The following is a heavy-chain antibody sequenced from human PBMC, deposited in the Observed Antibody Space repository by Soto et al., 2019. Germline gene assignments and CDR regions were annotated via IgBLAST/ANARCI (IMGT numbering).Heavy chain of an antibody. CDR2: IYWDDAK. CDR3: AQMDFDLYGMDV. J-gene: IGHJ6*02. V-gene: IGHV2-5*02. D-gene: IGHD3-9*01. Sequence: QITLTESGPTLVKPTQTLTLTCTFSGISLTNSGVGVSWIRQPPGKALEWLAVIYWDDAKHFSPSQKSRLTITKDTSKNQVVLTMTNMDSVDTATHFCAQMDFDLYGMDVWGQGTTVIVSS. CDR1: GISLTNSGVG.